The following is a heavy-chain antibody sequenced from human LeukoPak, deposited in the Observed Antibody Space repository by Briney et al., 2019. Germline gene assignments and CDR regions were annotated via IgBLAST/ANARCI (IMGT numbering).Heavy chain of an antibody. J-gene: IGHJ4*02. CDR3: AKGDLDYDILTGYPFDY. D-gene: IGHD3-9*01. CDR1: GFTFSSYS. V-gene: IGHV3-23*01. CDR2: LSGSASST. Sequence: GGSLRLSCAASGFTFSSYSMTWVRQAPGKGLEWVSSLSGSASSTFYADSVKGRFTISRDNSKNTLYLQMNSLRAEDTAVYYCAKGDLDYDILTGYPFDYWGQGTLVTVSS.